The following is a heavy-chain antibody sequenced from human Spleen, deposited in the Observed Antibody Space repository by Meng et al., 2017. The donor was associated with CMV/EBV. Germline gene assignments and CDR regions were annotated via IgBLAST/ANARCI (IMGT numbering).Heavy chain of an antibody. J-gene: IGHJ6*02. CDR3: ARDRPPRVVVPAASMDV. D-gene: IGHD2-2*01. Sequence: ESLKISCTASGFTFGTYSMNWVRQAPGKGLEWVSSFSSSSYIYYADSVKGRFTISRDNAKNSLYLQMNSLRAEDTAVYYCARDRPPRVVVPAASMDVWGQGTTVTVSS. CDR2: FSSSSYI. V-gene: IGHV3-21*01. CDR1: GFTFGTYS.